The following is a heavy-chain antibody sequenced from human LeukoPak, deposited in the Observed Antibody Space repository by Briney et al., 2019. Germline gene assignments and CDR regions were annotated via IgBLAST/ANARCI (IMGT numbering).Heavy chain of an antibody. V-gene: IGHV3-48*03. CDR1: GFTFSSYE. J-gene: IGHJ4*02. CDR2: ISSSGSTI. CDR3: ARGVGLVGATTAPFDY. Sequence: GGSLRLSCAASGFTFSSYEMNWVRQAPGKGLEWVSYISSSGSTIYYADSVKGRFTISRDNSKNTLYLQMNSLRAEDTAVYYCARGVGLVGATTAPFDYWGQGTLVTVSS. D-gene: IGHD1-26*01.